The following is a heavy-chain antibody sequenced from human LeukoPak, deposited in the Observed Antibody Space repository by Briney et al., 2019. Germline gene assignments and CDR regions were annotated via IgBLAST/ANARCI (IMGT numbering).Heavy chain of an antibody. J-gene: IGHJ4*02. D-gene: IGHD1-26*01. V-gene: IGHV1-18*01. CDR2: INAYNGNT. CDR1: GGTFSSYA. CDR3: ARLTSQNVGY. Sequence: ASVKVSCKASGGTFSSYAISWVRQAPGQGLEWMGWINAYNGNTNYAQKLQGRVTMTTDTSTNTAYMELRSLTSDDTAVYYCARLTSQNVGYWGQGTLVTVSS.